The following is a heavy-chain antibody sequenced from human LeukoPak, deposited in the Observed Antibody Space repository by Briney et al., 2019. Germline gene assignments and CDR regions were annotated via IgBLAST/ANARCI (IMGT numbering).Heavy chain of an antibody. CDR2: IYYTGST. D-gene: IGHD3-10*01. V-gene: IGHV4-39*01. J-gene: IGHJ4*02. CDR1: GGSISSSSYY. CDR3: ASSPRGVLLWFGNQYYFDH. Sequence: SETLSLTCTVSGGSISSSSYYWGWIRQPPGKGLEWIGSIYYTGSTYYNPSLKSRVTISVDTSKNQFSLKLSSVTAADTAVYYCASSPRGVLLWFGNQYYFDHWGQGTLVTVSS.